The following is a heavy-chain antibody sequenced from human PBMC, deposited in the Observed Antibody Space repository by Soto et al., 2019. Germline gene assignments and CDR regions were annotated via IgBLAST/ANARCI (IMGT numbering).Heavy chain of an antibody. V-gene: IGHV3-33*01. CDR1: GFTFSSYG. Sequence: QVQLVESGGGVVQPGRSLRLSCAASGFTFSSYGMHWVRQAPSKGLEWVAVIWYDGSNKYYAYSVKGRFTISRDNSKNTLYLQMNSLRAEDTAVYYCARDPSSSWYGFDYWGQGTLVTVSS. D-gene: IGHD6-13*01. J-gene: IGHJ4*02. CDR3: ARDPSSSWYGFDY. CDR2: IWYDGSNK.